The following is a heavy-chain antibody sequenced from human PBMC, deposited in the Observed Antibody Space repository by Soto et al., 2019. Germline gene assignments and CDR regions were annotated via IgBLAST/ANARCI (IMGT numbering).Heavy chain of an antibody. CDR3: ARDSSGWYKRFDP. CDR2: IYYSGST. V-gene: IGHV4-59*01. CDR1: GGSISSYY. Sequence: PSETLCLTSTVSGGSISSYYWSWIRQPPGKGLGWIGYIYYSGSTNYNPSLKSRVTISVDTSKNQFSLKLSSVTAADTAVYYCARDSSGWYKRFDPWGQGTLVTVSS. J-gene: IGHJ5*02. D-gene: IGHD6-19*01.